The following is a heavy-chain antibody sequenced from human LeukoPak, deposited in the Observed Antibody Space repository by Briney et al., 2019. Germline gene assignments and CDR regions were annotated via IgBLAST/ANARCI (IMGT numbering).Heavy chain of an antibody. V-gene: IGHV4-39*01. CDR3: ARGGARGTTSTDFEY. J-gene: IGHJ4*02. CDR2: IYYSGST. D-gene: IGHD3-16*01. CDR1: GGSISSSSYY. Sequence: SETLSLTCTVSGGSISSSSYYWGWIRQPPGKGLEWIGSIYYSGSTYYNPSLKSRVTISVDTSKNQFSLKLSSVTAADTAVYYCARGGARGTTSTDFEYWGQGTLVTVSS.